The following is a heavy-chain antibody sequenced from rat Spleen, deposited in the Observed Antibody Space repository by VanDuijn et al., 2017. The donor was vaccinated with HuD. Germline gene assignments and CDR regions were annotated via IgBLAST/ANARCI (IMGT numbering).Heavy chain of an antibody. CDR3: ARRHFGYTDYFDY. CDR2: ISYADTSGHSGT. CDR1: GFTFNDHF. J-gene: IGHJ3*01. V-gene: IGHV5-29*01. D-gene: IGHD1-4*01. Sequence: EVQLVESGGGLVQPGRSLKLSCAASGFTFNDHFMAWVRQAPTKGLEWVATISYADTSGHSGTYYRDSVKGRFTISRDNAKSTLSLQMDSLRSEDTATYYCARRHFGYTDYFDYWGQGTLVTVSS.